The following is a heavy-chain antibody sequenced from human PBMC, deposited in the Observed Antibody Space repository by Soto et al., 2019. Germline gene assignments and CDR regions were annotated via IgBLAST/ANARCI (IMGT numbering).Heavy chain of an antibody. CDR3: AKDGGDVPYYFDY. V-gene: IGHV3-23*04. J-gene: IGHJ4*02. CDR1: GFTASSYA. CDR2: INGADSVGTATT. Sequence: EVQLVVSGGGLVQPGGSLTLSCEASGFTASSYAMGWVRRAPGKGLEWVSSINGADSVGTATTYYAESLKGRVTISRDNFKNTLYLQLNSLRPEDTAVYFCAKDGGDVPYYFDYWGQGALVTVSS. D-gene: IGHD3-16*01.